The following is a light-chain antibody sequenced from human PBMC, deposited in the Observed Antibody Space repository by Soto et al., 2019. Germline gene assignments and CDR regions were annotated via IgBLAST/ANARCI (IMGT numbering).Light chain of an antibody. Sequence: DIVMTQSPDSLAVSLGERATINCKSSQSVLYSSNNKNYLAWYQQKPGQPPKLLIYWASTRESGVPHRFSGSGSGTDFTLTISSLQAEDVAVYYCQQDYSTPLTFGGGTKVEIK. V-gene: IGKV4-1*01. CDR2: WAS. CDR1: QSVLYSSNNKNY. J-gene: IGKJ4*01. CDR3: QQDYSTPLT.